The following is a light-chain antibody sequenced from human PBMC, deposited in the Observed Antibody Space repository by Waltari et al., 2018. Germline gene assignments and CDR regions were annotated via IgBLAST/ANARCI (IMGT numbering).Light chain of an antibody. CDR2: GQN. V-gene: IGLV3-19*01. J-gene: IGLJ1*01. CDR3: SSRDSGAHRHV. Sequence: SSELTPDPAVSVALGQTVRITCQGDSLRSYYATWYQQKAGQATSLVMYGQNNRPSGIPDRFSGSYSGRTASLTITGAQAEDEADYYCSSRDSGAHRHVFGTGTKVTVL. CDR1: SLRSYY.